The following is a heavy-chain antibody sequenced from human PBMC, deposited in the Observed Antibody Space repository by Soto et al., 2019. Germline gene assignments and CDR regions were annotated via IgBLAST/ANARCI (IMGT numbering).Heavy chain of an antibody. CDR1: GGSISSGSYY. J-gene: IGHJ4*02. CDR3: ARRYGTTFDY. V-gene: IGHV4-39*01. D-gene: IGHD1-7*01. CDR2: VYYSGST. Sequence: PSETLSLTCTVSGGSISSGSYYWDWIRQPPGKGLEWIGNVYYSGSTNYNPSLESRVTISVDTSKNQFSLKLSSVTAADTAVYYCARRYGTTFDYWGQGTLVTVSS.